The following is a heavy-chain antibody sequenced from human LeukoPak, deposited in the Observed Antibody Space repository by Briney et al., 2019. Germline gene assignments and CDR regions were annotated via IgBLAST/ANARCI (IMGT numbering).Heavy chain of an antibody. V-gene: IGHV3-74*01. CDR2: ITGDGITT. CDR1: GLTLQNTW. Sequence: PGGSLRLSCAASGLTLQNTWMHWIRQAPGKGLVWVSRITGDGITTTYADSVKGRFTISRDNAKNTLYLQMNSLRAEDTAVCYCARRGAFDIWGQGTMVTVSS. CDR3: ARRGAFDI. J-gene: IGHJ3*02.